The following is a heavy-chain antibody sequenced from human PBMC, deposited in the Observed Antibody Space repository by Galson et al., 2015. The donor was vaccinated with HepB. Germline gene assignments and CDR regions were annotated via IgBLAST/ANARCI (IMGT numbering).Heavy chain of an antibody. V-gene: IGHV3-72*01. J-gene: IGHJ4*02. CDR1: GFTFSDHY. Sequence: SLRLSCAASGFTFSDHYMDWVRQAPGKGLEWVGRTRNKANSYTTEYAASVKGRFTISRDDSKNSLYLQMNSLRAEDTAVYYCASDSSGWRRSGTFDYWGQGTLVTVSS. CDR2: TRNKANSYTT. D-gene: IGHD6-19*01. CDR3: ASDSSGWRRSGTFDY.